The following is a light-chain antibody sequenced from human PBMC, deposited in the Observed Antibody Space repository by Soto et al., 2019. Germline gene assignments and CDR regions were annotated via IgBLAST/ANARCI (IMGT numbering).Light chain of an antibody. CDR3: SSNEGSSSLR. V-gene: IGLV2-8*01. CDR2: DVT. Sequence: QSALTQPPSASGSPGQSVTISCTGTSSDVGGYNSVSWYQQHPGKGPKLMLYDVTKRPSGVPDRFSGSKSGNTASLTVSGLQAEDEADYYCSSNEGSSSLRFGGGTKLTVL. CDR1: SSDVGGYNS. J-gene: IGLJ2*01.